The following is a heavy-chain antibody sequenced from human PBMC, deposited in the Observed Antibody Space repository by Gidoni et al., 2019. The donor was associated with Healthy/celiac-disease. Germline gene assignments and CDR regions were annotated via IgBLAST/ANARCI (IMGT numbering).Heavy chain of an antibody. Sequence: QVQLQQWGAGLLKPSETLSLTCAVYGGSFSGYYWSWIRQPPGKGLEWIGEINHSGSTNYNPSLKSRVTISVDTSKNQFSLKLSSVTAADTAVYYCARGDISSGWYYPGYWGQGTLVTVSS. V-gene: IGHV4-34*01. CDR1: GGSFSGYY. CDR3: ARGDISSGWYYPGY. CDR2: INHSGST. D-gene: IGHD6-19*01. J-gene: IGHJ4*02.